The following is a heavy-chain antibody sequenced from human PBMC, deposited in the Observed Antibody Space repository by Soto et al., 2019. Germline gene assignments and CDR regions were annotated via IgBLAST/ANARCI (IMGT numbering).Heavy chain of an antibody. CDR3: ARAGYCSGGSCYKAYYYYGMDV. Sequence: QVQLVQSGAEVKKPGASVKVSCKASGYTFTSYDINWVRQATGQGLEWMGWMNPNSGNTGYAQKFQGRVTMTRNTSVSTAYMELSSLRSEDMAVYYCARAGYCSGGSCYKAYYYYGMDVWGQGTTVTVSS. CDR1: GYTFTSYD. J-gene: IGHJ6*02. V-gene: IGHV1-8*01. D-gene: IGHD2-15*01. CDR2: MNPNSGNT.